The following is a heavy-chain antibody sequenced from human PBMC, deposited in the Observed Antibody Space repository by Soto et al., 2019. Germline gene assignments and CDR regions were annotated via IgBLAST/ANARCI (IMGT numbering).Heavy chain of an antibody. D-gene: IGHD3-22*01. V-gene: IGHV4-31*03. CDR1: GGSISSGGYY. CDR2: IYYSGST. CDR3: ARDRGYESSLGLYY. Sequence: PSETLSLTCTVSGGSISSGGYYWSWIHQHPGKGLEWIGYIYYSGSTYYNPSLKSRVTISVDTSKKQFSLKLSSVTAADTAVYFCARDRGYESSLGLYYWGQGTLVTVSS. J-gene: IGHJ4*02.